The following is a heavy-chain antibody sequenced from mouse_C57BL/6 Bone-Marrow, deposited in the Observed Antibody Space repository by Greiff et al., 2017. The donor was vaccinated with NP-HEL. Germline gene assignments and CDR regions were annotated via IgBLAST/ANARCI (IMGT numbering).Heavy chain of an antibody. D-gene: IGHD1-1*01. CDR3: ARKSYDYAMDY. V-gene: IGHV1-66*01. Sequence: QVQLQQSGPELVKPGASVKISCKASGYSFTSYYIHWVKQRPGQGLEWIGWIYPGSGNTKYNEKFKGKATLTADTSSSTAYMQLSSLISEDSAVYYCARKSYDYAMDYWGQGTSVTVSS. J-gene: IGHJ4*01. CDR1: GYSFTSYY. CDR2: IYPGSGNT.